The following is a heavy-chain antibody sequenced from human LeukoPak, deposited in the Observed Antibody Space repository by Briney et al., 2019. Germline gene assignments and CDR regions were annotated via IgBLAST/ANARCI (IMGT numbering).Heavy chain of an antibody. J-gene: IGHJ4*02. D-gene: IGHD3-10*01. Sequence: PSQTLSLTCTVSGGSISSGGYYRSWIRQHPGKGLEWIGYIYYSGSTYYNPSLKIRITISVYTSKNQFSLKLSAVTAADTAVYYCARDGYYYHSGGVWYFDYWGQGTLVTVSS. CDR2: IYYSGST. CDR1: GGSISSGGYY. CDR3: ARDGYYYHSGGVWYFDY. V-gene: IGHV4-31*03.